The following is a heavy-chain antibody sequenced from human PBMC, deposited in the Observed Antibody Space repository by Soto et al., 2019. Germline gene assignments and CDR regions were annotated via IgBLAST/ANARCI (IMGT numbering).Heavy chain of an antibody. V-gene: IGHV3-30-3*01. CDR1: GFTFSSYA. CDR2: ISYDGSNK. J-gene: IGHJ4*02. Sequence: GGSLILSCAASGFTFSSYAMHWVRQAPGKGLEWVAVISYDGSNKYYADSVKGRFTISRDNSKNTLYLQMNSLRAEDTAVYYCARGSSGLIGYFDYWGQGTLVTVSS. CDR3: ARGSSGLIGYFDY. D-gene: IGHD6-19*01.